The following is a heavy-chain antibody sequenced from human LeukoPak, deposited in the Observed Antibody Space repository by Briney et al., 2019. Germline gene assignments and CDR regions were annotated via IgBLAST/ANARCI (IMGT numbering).Heavy chain of an antibody. CDR2: ISGSGGST. CDR1: GFTFSSCA. Sequence: GSLRLSCAASGFTFSSCAMSWVRQAPGKGLEWVSTISGSGGSTYYADSVKGRFTISRDNSKNTLYLQMNSPRAEDTAVYYCAKVGATGYSSSWYSTGRKGREALSGLPHRGSFDYWGQGTLVTVSS. D-gene: IGHD6-13*01. V-gene: IGHV3-23*01. J-gene: IGHJ4*02. CDR3: AKVGATGYSSSWYSTGRKGREALSGLPHRGSFDY.